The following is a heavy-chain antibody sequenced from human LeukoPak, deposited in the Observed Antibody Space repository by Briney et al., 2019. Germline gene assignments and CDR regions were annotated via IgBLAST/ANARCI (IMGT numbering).Heavy chain of an antibody. V-gene: IGHV4-59*01. Sequence: PSETLSLTWTVSGGSISSYYWSWIRQPPGKGLEWIGYIYYSGSTNYNPSLKSRVTISVDTSKNQFSLKLSSVTAADTAVYYCARASAATFDYWGQGTLVTVSS. D-gene: IGHD2-15*01. CDR3: ARASAATFDY. CDR2: IYYSGST. CDR1: GGSISSYY. J-gene: IGHJ4*02.